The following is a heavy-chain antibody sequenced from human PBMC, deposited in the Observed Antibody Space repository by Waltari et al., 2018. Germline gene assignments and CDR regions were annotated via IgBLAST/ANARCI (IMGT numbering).Heavy chain of an antibody. CDR2: TIPIFGSP. CDR3: ARRKLGEAFDI. Sequence: QVQLVQSGAEVKKPGSSVRVSCRASGGNFGRYAITWVRQAPGQGLVWMGGTIPIFGSPMYAPKFQGRVSITADELTYTVYMELNSLRSDDTAIYYCARRKLGEAFDIWGQGTMVIVSS. CDR1: GGNFGRYA. J-gene: IGHJ3*02. D-gene: IGHD3-16*01. V-gene: IGHV1-69*12.